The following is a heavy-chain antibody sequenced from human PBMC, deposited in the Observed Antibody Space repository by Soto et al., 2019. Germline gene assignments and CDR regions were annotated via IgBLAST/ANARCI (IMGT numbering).Heavy chain of an antibody. Sequence: QVQLVQCGAEVKKPGASVRVSCKTSGYTFINYGITWVRQAPGQGLEWMGWLSAYNGDTSSSEKLQDRLTMTTDTSTNTVYMDLRSLTSDDTAVYYCARWSAIVGGAEALDVWGQGTMVIVSP. CDR3: ARWSAIVGGAEALDV. CDR1: GYTFINYG. V-gene: IGHV1-18*01. J-gene: IGHJ3*01. CDR2: LSAYNGDT. D-gene: IGHD1-26*01.